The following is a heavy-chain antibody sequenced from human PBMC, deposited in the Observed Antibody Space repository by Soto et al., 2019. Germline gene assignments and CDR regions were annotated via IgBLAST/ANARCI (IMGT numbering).Heavy chain of an antibody. CDR1: GSGLTGDG. CDR2: ISAYNGNT. V-gene: IGHV1-18*01. D-gene: IGHD2-2*01. CDR3: ASRTAAHADAFDI. Sequence: ASVKGSCKAAGSGLTGDGISWGRQAPGQGLEWMGWISAYNGNTNYAQKFQGRVTITRDTSASTAYMELSSLRSEDTAVYYCASRTAAHADAFDIRGQGTMVTVSS. J-gene: IGHJ3*02.